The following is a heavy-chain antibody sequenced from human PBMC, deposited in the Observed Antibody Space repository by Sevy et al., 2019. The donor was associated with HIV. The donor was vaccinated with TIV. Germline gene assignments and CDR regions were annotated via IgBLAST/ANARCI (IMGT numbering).Heavy chain of an antibody. Sequence: SETLSLTCGVSGGSFSAYYWSWIRQPPGKGLEWIGYIYYSGSTYYNPSLKSRVTISVDTSKNQFSLKLSSVTAADTAVYYCARGGRYYDFWSGYSLKAYYFDYWGQGTLVTVSS. V-gene: IGHV4-30-4*08. J-gene: IGHJ4*02. D-gene: IGHD3-3*01. CDR1: GGSFSAYY. CDR3: ARGGRYYDFWSGYSLKAYYFDY. CDR2: IYYSGST.